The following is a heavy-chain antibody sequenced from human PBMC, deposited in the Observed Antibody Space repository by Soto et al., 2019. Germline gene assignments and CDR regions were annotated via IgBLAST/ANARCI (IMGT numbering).Heavy chain of an antibody. CDR1: GYTFTSYG. Sequence: QVPLVQSGAEVKKPGASVKVSCKASGYTFTSYGISWVRQAPGQGLEWMGWISAYNGNTNYAQKLQGRVTMTTDTSTSTAYMELRSLRSDDTAVYYCASSIAVAGDYYYYGMDVWGQGTTVTVSS. CDR2: ISAYNGNT. D-gene: IGHD6-19*01. V-gene: IGHV1-18*01. J-gene: IGHJ6*02. CDR3: ASSIAVAGDYYYYGMDV.